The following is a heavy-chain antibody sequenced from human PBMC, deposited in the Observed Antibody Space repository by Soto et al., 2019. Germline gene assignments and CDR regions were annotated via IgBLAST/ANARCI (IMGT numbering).Heavy chain of an antibody. CDR3: ASDLGYCSGGTCQIGSFDY. V-gene: IGHV1-18*01. CDR2: INTGNGNT. J-gene: IGHJ4*02. Sequence: SVKVACKGAGYRFTRSGISCGRQAPGQGLEWMGWINTGNGNTNYAQKFQGRVTMTTDTSASTAYMELSSLRSEDTAVYYCASDLGYCSGGTCQIGSFDYWGQGTLVTVSS. D-gene: IGHD2-15*01. CDR1: GYRFTRSG.